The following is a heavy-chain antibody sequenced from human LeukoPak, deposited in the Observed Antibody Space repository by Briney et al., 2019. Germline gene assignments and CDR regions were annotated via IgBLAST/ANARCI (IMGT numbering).Heavy chain of an antibody. CDR2: MSYDGGNK. V-gene: IGHV3-30*04. D-gene: IGHD3/OR15-3a*01. CDR1: GFTFGSFA. Sequence: GGSLRLSCAASGFTFGSFAMYWVRQAPGKGLHWVAMMSYDGGNKYYADSVKGRFTISRDNSKNTLFLEMNSLRAEDTAIYYCARDRGGTGDLKYYYGMDVWGQGTTVTV. CDR3: ARDRGGTGDLKYYYGMDV. J-gene: IGHJ6*02.